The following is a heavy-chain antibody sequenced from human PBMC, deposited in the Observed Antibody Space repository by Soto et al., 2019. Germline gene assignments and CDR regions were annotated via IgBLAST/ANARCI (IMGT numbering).Heavy chain of an antibody. CDR3: ARIPVDTYMINWFDP. J-gene: IGHJ5*02. CDR2: IYYSGST. Sequence: SETLSLTCTVSGGSVSSGDYYFICIRQAPGKGLEWIGYIYYSGSTNYNPSLKSRVSISLDTSKNQFSLRLTSVTAADTAVYYCARIPVDTYMINWFDPWGQGTLVTVSS. V-gene: IGHV4-61*08. D-gene: IGHD5-18*01. CDR1: GGSVSSGDYY.